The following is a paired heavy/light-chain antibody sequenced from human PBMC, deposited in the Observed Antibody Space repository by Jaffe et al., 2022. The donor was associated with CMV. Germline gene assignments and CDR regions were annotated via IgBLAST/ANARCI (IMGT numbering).Light chain of an antibody. J-gene: IGKJ3*01. CDR2: GAS. CDR1: QSVSSSY. V-gene: IGKV3-20*01. CDR3: QSGVT. Sequence: EIVLTQSPGTLSLSPGERATLSCRASQSVSSSYLAWYQQKPGQAPRLLIYGASSRATGIPDRFSGSGSGTDFTLTISRLEPEDFAVYYCQSGVTFGPGTKVDIK.
Heavy chain of an antibody. CDR3: ARGTQHYNTIFGVVIPDGMDV. D-gene: IGHD3-3*01. V-gene: IGHV3-11*01. Sequence: QVQLVESGGGLVKPGGSLRLSCAASGFTFSDYYMSWIRQAPGKGLEWVSYISSSGSTIYYADSVKGRFTISRDNAKNSLYLQMNSLRAEDTAVYYCARGTQHYNTIFGVVIPDGMDVWGQGTTVTVSS. CDR1: GFTFSDYY. CDR2: ISSSGSTI. J-gene: IGHJ6*02.